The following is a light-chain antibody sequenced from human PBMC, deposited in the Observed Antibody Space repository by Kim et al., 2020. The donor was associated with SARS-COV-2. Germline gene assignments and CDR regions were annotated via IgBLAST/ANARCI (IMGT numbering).Light chain of an antibody. CDR3: QQYNSYPWT. J-gene: IGKJ1*01. Sequence: ASVGDRVTITCRASQSISTWLAWYQQKPGKAPKFLIYKASRLASGVPSRCSGSGSGTEFTLTVSSLQPDDFATYYCQQYNSYPWTFGQGTKVDIK. CDR1: QSISTW. CDR2: KAS. V-gene: IGKV1-5*03.